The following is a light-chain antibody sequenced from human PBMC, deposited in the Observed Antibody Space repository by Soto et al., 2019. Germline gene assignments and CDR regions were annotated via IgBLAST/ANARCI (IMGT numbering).Light chain of an antibody. V-gene: IGKV3-20*01. CDR2: GAS. J-gene: IGKJ5*01. Sequence: VLTLSPGTLSLTQGERATLSCRASQSVSSSYLAWYQQKPGQAPRLLIYGASSRATGIPDRFSGSGSGTDFTLTIIRLEPEDFAVYYCQQYGNSPITFGQGTRLEIK. CDR1: QSVSSSY. CDR3: QQYGNSPIT.